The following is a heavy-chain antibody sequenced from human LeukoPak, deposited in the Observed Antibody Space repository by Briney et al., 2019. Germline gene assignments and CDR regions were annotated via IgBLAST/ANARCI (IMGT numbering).Heavy chain of an antibody. V-gene: IGHV4-39*01. Sequence: SETLSLTCTVSGGSISSSSYYWGWIRQPPGKGLEWIGSIYYSGSTYYNPSLKSRVTISVDTSKNQFSLKLSSVTAADTAVYYCARRIGSSWLYWGQGTLVTVSS. D-gene: IGHD6-13*01. CDR2: IYYSGST. CDR3: ARRIGSSWLY. CDR1: GGSISSSSYY. J-gene: IGHJ4*02.